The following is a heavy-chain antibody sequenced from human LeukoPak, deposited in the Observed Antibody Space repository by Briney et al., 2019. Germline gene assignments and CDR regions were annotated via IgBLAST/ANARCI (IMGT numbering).Heavy chain of an antibody. V-gene: IGHV3-30-3*01. CDR2: ISYDGGNK. J-gene: IGHJ4*02. CDR1: GFTFSSYA. CDR3: ARELVDIVATITLSPFFDY. D-gene: IGHD5-12*01. Sequence: GRSLRLSCAASGFTFSSYAMHWVRQAPGKGLEWVAVISYDGGNKYYADSVKGRFTISRDNSKNTLYLQMNSLRAEDTAVYYCARELVDIVATITLSPFFDYWGQGTLVTVSS.